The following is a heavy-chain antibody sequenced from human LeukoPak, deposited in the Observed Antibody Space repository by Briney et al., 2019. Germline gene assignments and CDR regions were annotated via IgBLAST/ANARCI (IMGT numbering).Heavy chain of an antibody. J-gene: IGHJ3*02. V-gene: IGHV4-34*01. CDR2: GSESGGT. D-gene: IGHD2-2*02. CDR1: GGSLNGHY. CDR3: ARYHSQIVVVPAAIDRDAFDI. Sequence: SETLSLTCAVYGGSLNGHYWSWIRQPPGKGLEWIGEGSESGGTKFNPSLKSRVTISADTSKNQFSLKLNSVTAADTAVYYCARYHSQIVVVPAAIDRDAFDIWGQGTMVTVSS.